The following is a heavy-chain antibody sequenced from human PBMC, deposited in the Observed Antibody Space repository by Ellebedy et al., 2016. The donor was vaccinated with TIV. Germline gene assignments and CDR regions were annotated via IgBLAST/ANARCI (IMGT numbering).Heavy chain of an antibody. CDR1: GFNFRSYW. D-gene: IGHD4-17*01. Sequence: GGSLRLSCAASGFNFRSYWMTWVRQAPGKGLEWVAKIRQEGDEIYYVESVKGRFTISRDNAKNSLVLQMNSLRVEATAVYYCARRASYGDYAVQVNPWFDPWGQGKMVTVSS. CDR3: ARRASYGDYAVQVNPWFDP. V-gene: IGHV3-7*01. CDR2: IRQEGDEI. J-gene: IGHJ5*02.